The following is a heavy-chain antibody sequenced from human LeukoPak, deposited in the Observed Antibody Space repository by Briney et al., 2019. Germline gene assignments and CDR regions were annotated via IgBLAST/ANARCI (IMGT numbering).Heavy chain of an antibody. Sequence: PSETLSLTCTVSGGSISSSSYYWGWIRQPPGKGLEWIGEINHSGSTNYNPSLKSRVTISVDTSKNQFSLKLSSVTAADTAVYYCARGKRRIQLWLDRYYYYMDVWGKGTTVTVSS. CDR2: INHSGST. CDR1: GGSISSSSYY. CDR3: ARGKRRIQLWLDRYYYYMDV. V-gene: IGHV4-39*07. J-gene: IGHJ6*03. D-gene: IGHD5-18*01.